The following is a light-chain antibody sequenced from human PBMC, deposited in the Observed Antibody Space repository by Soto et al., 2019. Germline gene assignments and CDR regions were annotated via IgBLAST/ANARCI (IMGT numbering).Light chain of an antibody. CDR2: EDD. CDR3: QSYDTRNVV. Sequence: NFMLTQPHSVSESPGKTVTISCTRTRGSIATNSVQWFQQRPGSAPTTVIYEDDQRPSGVPDRFSGSIDSSSNTASLTISGLKTEDEAGYCCQSYDTRNVVFGGGTKLIVL. J-gene: IGLJ3*02. V-gene: IGLV6-57*03. CDR1: RGSIATNS.